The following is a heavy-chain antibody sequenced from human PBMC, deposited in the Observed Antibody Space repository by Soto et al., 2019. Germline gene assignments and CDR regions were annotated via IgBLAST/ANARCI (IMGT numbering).Heavy chain of an antibody. CDR2: IYYSGST. D-gene: IGHD3-9*01. V-gene: IGHV4-31*03. CDR1: GGSIRGGGYY. CDR3: ARDLLRYLYWLPGHLYYYYYGMDV. Sequence: PSETLSLTCTVSGGSIRGGGYYWSWLRQHPGKGLNWIGYIYYSGSTLYNPSLKSRVTRSVDTSKNQFSLKLSSVTAADTAVYYCARDLLRYLYWLPGHLYYYYYGMDVWGQGTTVTVSS. J-gene: IGHJ6*02.